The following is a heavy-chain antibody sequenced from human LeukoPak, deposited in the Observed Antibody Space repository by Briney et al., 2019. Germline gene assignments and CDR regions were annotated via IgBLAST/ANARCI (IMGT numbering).Heavy chain of an antibody. J-gene: IGHJ5*02. CDR3: ARDKYYSS. Sequence: GGSLRLSCAASAFTFSSYSMNWVHQAPGKGLEWVSYISSSSSTIYYADSVKGRFIISRDNAKNSLYLQMNSLRAEDTAVYYCARDKYYSSWGQGTLVTVSS. D-gene: IGHD2/OR15-2a*01. CDR1: AFTFSSYS. CDR2: ISSSSSTI. V-gene: IGHV3-48*01.